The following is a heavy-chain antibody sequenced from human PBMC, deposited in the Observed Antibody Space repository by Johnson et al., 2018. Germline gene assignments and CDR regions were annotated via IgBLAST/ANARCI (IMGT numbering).Heavy chain of an antibody. Sequence: VQLVESGGGLVQPGGSXRLSCTASGFTFSSYWMHWVRQAPGKGLEWVSSISSSSSYIYYADSVKGRFTISRDNTKNSLYLPMARLRAEDTAGYYWARVAREWSHYYYYYYMDVWGKGTTVTVSS. CDR1: GFTFSSYW. CDR2: ISSSSSYI. D-gene: IGHD3-3*01. J-gene: IGHJ6*03. CDR3: ARVAREWSHYYYYYYMDV. V-gene: IGHV3-21*01.